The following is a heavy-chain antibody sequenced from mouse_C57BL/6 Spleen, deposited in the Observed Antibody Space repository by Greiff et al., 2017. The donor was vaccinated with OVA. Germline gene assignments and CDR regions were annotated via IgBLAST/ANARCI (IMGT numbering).Heavy chain of an antibody. CDR1: GYAFSSSW. V-gene: IGHV1-82*01. D-gene: IGHD1-1*01. Sequence: VQLQESGPELVKPGASVKISCKASGYAFSSSWMNWVKQRPGKGLEWIGRIYPGDGDTNYNGKFKGKATLTADKSSSTAYMQLSSLTSEDSAVDFCARPGSSYWYFDVWGTGTTVTVSS. CDR2: IYPGDGDT. CDR3: ARPGSSYWYFDV. J-gene: IGHJ1*03.